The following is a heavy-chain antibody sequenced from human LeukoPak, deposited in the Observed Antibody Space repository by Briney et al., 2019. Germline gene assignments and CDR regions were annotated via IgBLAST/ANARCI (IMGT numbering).Heavy chain of an antibody. V-gene: IGHV4-59*01. Sequence: SETLSLTCTVSGGSISSYYWSWIRQPPGKALEWIGYIHYSGSTKYNPSLKSRVTISVDTSENQFSLTLNSVTAADTAVYYCARSRGGYGDYGSWFDPWGQGTLVTVSS. CDR3: ARSRGGYGDYGSWFDP. D-gene: IGHD4-17*01. CDR2: IHYSGST. CDR1: GGSISSYY. J-gene: IGHJ5*02.